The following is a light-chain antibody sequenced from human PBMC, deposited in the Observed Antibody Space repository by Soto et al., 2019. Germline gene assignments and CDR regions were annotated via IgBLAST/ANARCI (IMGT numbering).Light chain of an antibody. Sequence: DIQMTQSPTTLSASVGDRVTITCRASQIVSNVLAWFQQKPGKGPELLIYDVSNLQSGVPSRFSGSGSETEFTLTISSLQPDDFAVYYCQQYYRYPWTFGQGTQVEIK. CDR1: QIVSNV. CDR2: DVS. J-gene: IGKJ1*01. CDR3: QQYYRYPWT. V-gene: IGKV1-5*01.